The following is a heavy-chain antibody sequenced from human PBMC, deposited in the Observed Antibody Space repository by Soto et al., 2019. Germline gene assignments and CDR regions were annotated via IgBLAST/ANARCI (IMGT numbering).Heavy chain of an antibody. Sequence: SETLSLTCAVYGGSFSGHYWSWIRQPPGKGLEWIGEINHSGSTNYNPSLKSRVTISVDTSKNQFSLKLSSVTAADTAVYYCARGRWYSSGWYYFDYWGQGTLVTVSS. D-gene: IGHD6-19*01. V-gene: IGHV4-34*01. CDR1: GGSFSGHY. CDR3: ARGRWYSSGWYYFDY. J-gene: IGHJ4*02. CDR2: INHSGST.